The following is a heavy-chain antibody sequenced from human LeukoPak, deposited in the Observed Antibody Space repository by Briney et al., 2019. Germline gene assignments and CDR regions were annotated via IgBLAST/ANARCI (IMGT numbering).Heavy chain of an antibody. CDR2: ISGSGGST. V-gene: IGHV3-23*01. J-gene: IGHJ4*02. CDR1: GFTFSSYA. D-gene: IGHD1-26*01. Sequence: SGGSLRLSCAASGFTFSSYAMSWARQAPGKGLEWVSAISGSGGSTYYADSVKGRFTISRDNSKNTLYLQMNSLRAEDTAVYYCAKDLTFTPWYSGSQDDYWGQGTLVTVSS. CDR3: AKDLTFTPWYSGSQDDY.